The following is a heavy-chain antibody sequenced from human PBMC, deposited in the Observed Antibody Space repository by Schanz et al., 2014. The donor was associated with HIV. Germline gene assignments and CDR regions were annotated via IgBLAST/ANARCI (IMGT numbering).Heavy chain of an antibody. CDR2: INPYDGST. Sequence: QVQLVQSGAEVKKPGASVKVSCKASGYTFTSQYMHWVRQAPGQGLEWMGLINPYDGSTSNAQKFQGRVTMTRDTSTSTVYMELSSLRSEDTAVYYCARGALGLAAAGSYYFYYGMDVWGQGTTVTVSS. CDR1: GYTFTSQY. J-gene: IGHJ6*02. D-gene: IGHD6-13*01. CDR3: ARGALGLAAAGSYYFYYGMDV. V-gene: IGHV1-46*01.